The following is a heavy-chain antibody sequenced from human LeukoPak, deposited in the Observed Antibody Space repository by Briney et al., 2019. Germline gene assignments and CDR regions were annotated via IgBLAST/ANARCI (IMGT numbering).Heavy chain of an antibody. V-gene: IGHV3-21*01. Sequence: GGSLRLSCAASGFTFSSYSMTWVRQAPGKGLEWVSSISSSSSYIYYADSVKGRFTISRGNAKNSLYLQMDSLRAEDTAVYYCARVYSSSSVGYWGQGTLVTVSS. J-gene: IGHJ4*02. CDR2: ISSSSSYI. CDR3: ARVYSSSSVGY. CDR1: GFTFSSYS. D-gene: IGHD6-6*01.